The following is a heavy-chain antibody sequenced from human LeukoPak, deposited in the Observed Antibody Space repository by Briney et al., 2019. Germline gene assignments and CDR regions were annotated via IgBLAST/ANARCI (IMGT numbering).Heavy chain of an antibody. CDR3: ARVRDIVVVTKYWYFDL. V-gene: IGHV4-34*01. Sequence: SETLSLTCAVYGGSFSGYYWTWIRQPPAKGQELIGEINHNVSTNNNPSLKSRVTISVDTSRNQFSLKLSPVTAADTAVYYCARVRDIVVVTKYWYFDLWGRGTLVTVSS. CDR2: INHNVST. D-gene: IGHD2-21*02. J-gene: IGHJ2*01. CDR1: GGSFSGYY.